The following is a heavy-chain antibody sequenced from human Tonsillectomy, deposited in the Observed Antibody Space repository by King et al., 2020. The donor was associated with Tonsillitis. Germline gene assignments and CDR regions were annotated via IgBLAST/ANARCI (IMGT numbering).Heavy chain of an antibody. CDR2: VYKTGST. V-gene: IGHV4-4*07. D-gene: IGHD1-1*01. Sequence: LQLQESGPGLVKPSETLSLTCTVSGGSITGYYWTWIRQPAGKGLEYIGRVYKTGSTYYNPSLKSRATMSLDTSKNQFSLKVTSVTAADTAVYYCARDQRYSNGLDGWGQGTTVIVPS. CDR1: GGSITGYY. CDR3: ARDQRYSNGLDG. J-gene: IGHJ6*02.